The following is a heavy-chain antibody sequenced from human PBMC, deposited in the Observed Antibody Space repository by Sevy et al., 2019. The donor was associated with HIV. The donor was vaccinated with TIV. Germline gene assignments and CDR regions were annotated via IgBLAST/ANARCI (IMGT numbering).Heavy chain of an antibody. J-gene: IGHJ4*02. CDR1: GFTFSTYW. Sequence: GGSLRLSCTASGFTFSTYWMSWVRQAPGKGLEWVANIKKDGSEKYYVDSVKGRFTISRDNAKKSLYLQMNSLRAEDTAVYYCAGGVVIGTTFDYWGQGTLVTVSS. V-gene: IGHV3-7*04. CDR2: IKKDGSEK. D-gene: IGHD3-22*01. CDR3: AGGVVIGTTFDY.